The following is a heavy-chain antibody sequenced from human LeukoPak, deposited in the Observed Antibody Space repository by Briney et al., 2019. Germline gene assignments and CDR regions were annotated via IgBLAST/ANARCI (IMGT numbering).Heavy chain of an antibody. CDR1: GFTFSDYY. J-gene: IGHJ4*02. D-gene: IGHD6-19*01. CDR3: AKDTVAGTYYFDY. V-gene: IGHV3-23*01. Sequence: PGGSLRLSCAASGFTFSDYYMSWIRQAPGKGLEWVSAISGSGGSTYYADSVKGRFTISRDNSKNTLYLQMNSLGAEDTAVYYCAKDTVAGTYYFDYWGQGTLVTVSS. CDR2: ISGSGGST.